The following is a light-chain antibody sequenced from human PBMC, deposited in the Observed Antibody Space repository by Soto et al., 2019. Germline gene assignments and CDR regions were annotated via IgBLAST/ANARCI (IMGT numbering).Light chain of an antibody. V-gene: IGKV3-15*01. CDR2: GAS. CDR3: QQYNNSPLT. J-gene: IGKJ4*01. Sequence: IVMTQSPATLSVSPWERATLSCRASQSVSSNLAWYQQKPGQAPRLLIYGASTRATGIPARFSGSGSGTEFTLTISSLQSEDFAVYYCQQYNNSPLTFGGGTKVDI. CDR1: QSVSSN.